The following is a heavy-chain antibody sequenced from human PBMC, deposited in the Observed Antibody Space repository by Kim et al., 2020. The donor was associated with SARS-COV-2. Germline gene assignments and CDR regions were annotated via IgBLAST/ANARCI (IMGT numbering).Heavy chain of an antibody. CDR1: GVSISSGGYY. CDR2: SYNSGST. CDR3: ETRNRNIGRQYVHYYYGMDV. J-gene: IGHJ6*02. V-gene: IGHV4-31*03. Sequence: SETLSLTCTVSGVSISSGGYYWSWIRQHPGKGLEWIGYSYNSGSTNYNPSLKSRVTISVDASKNQFSLKLSSVTAADTAVYYCETRNRNIGRQYVHYYYGMDVWGQGTTVTVSS. D-gene: IGHD5-12*01.